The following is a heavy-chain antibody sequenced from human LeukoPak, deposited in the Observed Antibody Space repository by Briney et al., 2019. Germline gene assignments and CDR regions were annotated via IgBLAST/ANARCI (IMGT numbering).Heavy chain of an antibody. J-gene: IGHJ3*02. Sequence: ASVKVSCKASGYTFTNYPINWVRQAPGQGLEWMGWVNPNTANPTYAQDFTGRFVFSLDTSVNTAYLQISSLKAEDTAVYYCARGAKDSSGYSPTYAFDIWGQGTMVTVSS. CDR2: VNPNTANP. CDR1: GYTFTNYP. D-gene: IGHD3-22*01. V-gene: IGHV7-4-1*02. CDR3: ARGAKDSSGYSPTYAFDI.